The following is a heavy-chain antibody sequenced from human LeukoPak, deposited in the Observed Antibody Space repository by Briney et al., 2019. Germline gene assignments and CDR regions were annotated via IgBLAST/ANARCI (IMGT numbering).Heavy chain of an antibody. J-gene: IGHJ4*02. V-gene: IGHV3-74*03. D-gene: IGHD3-10*01. CDR3: ATVFKGSSLQDY. CDR1: GFTITHNW. CDR2: IKMDEKSA. Sequence: GGSLRLSCTVSGFTITHNWMYWVRQAPGRGLVWVSRIKMDEKSAVYADSVKGRFIISRDNANNTVYLQMNSLRADDTAVYYCATVFKGSSLQDYWGQGTLVTVSS.